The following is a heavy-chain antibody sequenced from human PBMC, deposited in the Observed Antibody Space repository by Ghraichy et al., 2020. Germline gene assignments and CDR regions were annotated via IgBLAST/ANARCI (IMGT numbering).Heavy chain of an antibody. D-gene: IGHD5-18*01. J-gene: IGHJ4*02. CDR1: GGSISSSSYY. Sequence: SETLSLTCTVSGGSISSSSYYWGWIRQPPGKGLEWIGSIYYSGSTYYNPSLKSRVTISVDTSKNQFSLKLSSVTAADTAVYYCASRVDTAMGYDYWGQGTLVTVSS. V-gene: IGHV4-39*01. CDR2: IYYSGST. CDR3: ASRVDTAMGYDY.